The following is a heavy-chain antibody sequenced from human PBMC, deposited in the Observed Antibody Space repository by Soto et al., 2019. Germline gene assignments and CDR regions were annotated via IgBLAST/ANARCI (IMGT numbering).Heavy chain of an antibody. J-gene: IGHJ5*02. CDR1: GGSISSSSYY. Sequence: SETLSLTCTVSGGSISSSSYYWGLIRQPPAKGPEWIGSVYYSGRNYYKTPLKSRVNISVDTSKRQFSMKLSPMTAAHTAVYYCARQNKGHNWFGHWGQGTLVTVSS. CDR3: ARQNKGHNWFGH. V-gene: IGHV4-39*01. CDR2: VYYSGRN.